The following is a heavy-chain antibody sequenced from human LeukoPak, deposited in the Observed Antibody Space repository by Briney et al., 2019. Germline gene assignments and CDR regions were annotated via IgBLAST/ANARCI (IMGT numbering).Heavy chain of an antibody. CDR1: GGTFISYG. D-gene: IGHD3-3*01. CDR2: IIPIFGTS. V-gene: IGHV1-69*06. CDR3: ARDRKTISQYQLYFMDV. J-gene: IGHJ6*03. Sequence: SVKVSCKASGGTFISYGFSWVRQAPGQGLEWMGRIIPIFGTSNYAQKFQGRVTITWDKSTNTAYMELNSLTSEDTALYYCARDRKTISQYQLYFMDVWGKGTTVIVSS.